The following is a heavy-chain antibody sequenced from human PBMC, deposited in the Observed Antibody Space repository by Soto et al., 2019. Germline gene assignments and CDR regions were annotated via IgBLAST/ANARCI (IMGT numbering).Heavy chain of an antibody. V-gene: IGHV5-10-1*01. CDR3: ARHITHRVRVVIIFDY. CDR1: GYSFTSYW. CDR2: IDPSDSYT. Sequence: PGESLKISCKGSGYSFTSYWISWVRQMPGKGLEWMGRIDPSDSYTNYSPSFQGHVTISADKSISTAYLQWSSLKASDTAMYYCARHITHRVRVVIIFDYWGQGTLVTVSS. J-gene: IGHJ4*02. D-gene: IGHD3-10*01.